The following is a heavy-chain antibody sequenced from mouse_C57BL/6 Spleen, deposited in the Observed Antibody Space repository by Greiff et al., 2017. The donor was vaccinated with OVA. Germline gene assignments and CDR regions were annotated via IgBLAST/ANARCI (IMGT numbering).Heavy chain of an antibody. V-gene: IGHV5-6*01. CDR3: ARAGDAEYYFDD. CDR2: ISSGGSYT. J-gene: IGHJ2*01. CDR1: GFTFSSYG. D-gene: IGHD3-3*01. Sequence: EVQLVESGGDLVKPGGSLKLSCAASGFTFSSYGMSWVRQTPDKRLEWVATISSGGSYTYYPDSVKGRFTISRDNAKNTLYLQMSSLKSEDTAMYYCARAGDAEYYFDDWGQGTTLTVSS.